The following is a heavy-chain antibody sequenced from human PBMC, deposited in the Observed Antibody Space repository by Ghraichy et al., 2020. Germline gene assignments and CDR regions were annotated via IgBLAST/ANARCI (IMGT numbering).Heavy chain of an antibody. CDR2: ISSSSTI. Sequence: GGSLRLSCAASGFTFSSYRMNWVRQAPGKGLEWVSYISSSSTIYYADSVKGRFTISRDNAKNSLYLQMNSLRDEDTAVYYCAREWTPFAFDYWGQGTLVTVSS. CDR1: GFTFSSYR. V-gene: IGHV3-48*02. D-gene: IGHD3-10*01. J-gene: IGHJ4*02. CDR3: AREWTPFAFDY.